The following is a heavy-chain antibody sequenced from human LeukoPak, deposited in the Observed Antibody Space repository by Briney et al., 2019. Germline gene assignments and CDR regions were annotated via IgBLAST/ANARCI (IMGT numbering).Heavy chain of an antibody. J-gene: IGHJ2*01. CDR1: GYSISSGYY. CDR2: IYNSGST. Sequence: SETLSLTCTVSGYSISSGYYWGWIRQPPGKGLEWIGSIYNSGSTYYNPSLKSRVTISVDTSKNQFSLKLSSVTAADTAVYYCARALTMSPGPRLPFDLWGRGTLVTVSS. V-gene: IGHV4-38-2*02. CDR3: ARALTMSPGPRLPFDL. D-gene: IGHD5-24*01.